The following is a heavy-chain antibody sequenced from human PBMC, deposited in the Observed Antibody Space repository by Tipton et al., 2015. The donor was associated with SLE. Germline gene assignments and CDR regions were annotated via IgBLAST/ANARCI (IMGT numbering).Heavy chain of an antibody. CDR2: ISPFNHNT. V-gene: IGHV1-18*01. Sequence: QVQLVQSGAEVKKPGASVKVSCKASGYTFTTYGVSWVRQAPGQGLEWMGWISPFNHNTDYAQKFQGRVTITTDTSTSATYLELRSLRSDDTAVYYCARDRAGDTMAGSVGPCFDYWGQGTLVTVSS. CDR1: GYTFTTYG. J-gene: IGHJ4*02. D-gene: IGHD3-10*01. CDR3: ARDRAGDTMAGSVGPCFDY.